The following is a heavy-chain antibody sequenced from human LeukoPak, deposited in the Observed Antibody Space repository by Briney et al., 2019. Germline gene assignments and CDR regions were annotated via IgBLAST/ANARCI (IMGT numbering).Heavy chain of an antibody. CDR1: GGSISSYY. V-gene: IGHV4-59*04. D-gene: IGHD2-2*01. CDR3: ESRDGSTSLNRIADRLVRDY. CDR2: IYYSGST. J-gene: IGHJ4*02. Sequence: SETLSLTCTVSGGSISSYYMSWIRQPPGKGLEWIGSIYYSGSTYYNPSLKSRVTISVDTSKNQVSQKLSSVTAADTAVYYCESRDGSTSLNRIADRLVRDYWGQGTMITV.